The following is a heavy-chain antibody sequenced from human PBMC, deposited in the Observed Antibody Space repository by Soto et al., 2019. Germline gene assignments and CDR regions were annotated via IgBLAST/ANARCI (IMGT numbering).Heavy chain of an antibody. V-gene: IGHV1-69*01. CDR3: ASYCSGGSCYDYYYYGMEV. CDR1: GGTFSSYA. D-gene: IGHD2-15*01. Sequence: QVQLVQSGAEVKKPGSSVKVSCKASGGTFSSYAISWVRQAPGQGLEWMGGIIPIFGTANYAQKFQGRVTITADESTSTAYMELSSLRSEDTAVYYCASYCSGGSCYDYYYYGMEVWGQGTTVTVSS. CDR2: IIPIFGTA. J-gene: IGHJ6*02.